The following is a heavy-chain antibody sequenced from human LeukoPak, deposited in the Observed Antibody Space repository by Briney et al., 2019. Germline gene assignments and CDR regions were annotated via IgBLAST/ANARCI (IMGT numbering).Heavy chain of an antibody. CDR2: ISYTGST. CDR3: ARQHSYEGTMIVVVLRRSKGGWFDP. V-gene: IGHV4-39*01. J-gene: IGHJ5*02. Sequence: KASETLSLTCSVSGGSISSSSFYWGWIRQPPGKGLEWIGSISYTGSTYYNPSLKSRVTISVDTSKNQFSLKLSSVTAADTAVYYCARQHSYEGTMIVVVLRRSKGGWFDPWGQGTLVTVSS. D-gene: IGHD3-22*01. CDR1: GGSISSSSFY.